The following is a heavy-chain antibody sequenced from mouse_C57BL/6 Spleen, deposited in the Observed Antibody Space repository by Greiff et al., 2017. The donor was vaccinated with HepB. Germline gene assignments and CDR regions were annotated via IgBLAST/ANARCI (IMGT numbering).Heavy chain of an antibody. CDR1: GYTFTAYT. CDR3: ARHEAEHSPGSGAMHY. D-gene: IGHD3-2*02. J-gene: IGHJ4*01. CDR2: FYPGSGSI. V-gene: IGHV1-62-2*01. Sequence: QVQLQQSGAELVKPGASVKLSCKASGYTFTAYTIHWVKQRSGQGLEWIGWFYPGSGSIKYNEKFKDKATLTADKSSSTVYMELSRLTSEDSAVYFCARHEAEHSPGSGAMHYWSQGTSVTVSS.